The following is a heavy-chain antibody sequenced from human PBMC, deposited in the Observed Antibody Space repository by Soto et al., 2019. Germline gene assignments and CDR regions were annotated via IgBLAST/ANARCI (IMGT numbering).Heavy chain of an antibody. D-gene: IGHD2-15*01. V-gene: IGHV4-34*01. Sequence: SSTLSLTCSVYVGSFSGYYWSWIRQPPGKGLEWIGEINHSGSTNYNPSLKSRVTISVDTSKNQFSLKLSSVTAADTAVYYCARGPPSGCSGGSCYSWFDPWGQGTLVTVSS. CDR1: VGSFSGYY. J-gene: IGHJ5*02. CDR2: INHSGST. CDR3: ARGPPSGCSGGSCYSWFDP.